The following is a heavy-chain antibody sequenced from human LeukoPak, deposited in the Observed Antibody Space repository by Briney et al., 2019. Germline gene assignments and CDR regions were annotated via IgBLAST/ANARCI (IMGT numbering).Heavy chain of an antibody. Sequence: GGSLRLSCAASGFTVSSNYMSWVRQAPGKGLEWVSVIYSGGSTYYADSVKGRFTITRDNSKNTMYPQMNSLSAEDTAVYYCARDLVSGYYHYYYYGMDVWGQGTTVTVSS. J-gene: IGHJ6*02. V-gene: IGHV3-66*01. CDR2: IYSGGST. D-gene: IGHD3-3*01. CDR3: ARDLVSGYYHYYYYGMDV. CDR1: GFTVSSNY.